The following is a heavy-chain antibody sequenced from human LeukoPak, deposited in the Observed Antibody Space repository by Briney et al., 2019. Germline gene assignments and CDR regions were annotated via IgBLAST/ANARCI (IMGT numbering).Heavy chain of an antibody. Sequence: GGSLRLSCAASGFTFSSYAMSGVRQAPGKGLEWVGRIKSKTDGGTTDYGAPVKGGFTTSRDDSKNTLYLQMNSLKAEDTAVYYCTTPSQWLRDDDAFDIWGQGTMVTVSS. V-gene: IGHV3-15*01. CDR1: GFTFSSYA. CDR2: IKSKTDGGTT. CDR3: TTPSQWLRDDDAFDI. D-gene: IGHD5-12*01. J-gene: IGHJ3*02.